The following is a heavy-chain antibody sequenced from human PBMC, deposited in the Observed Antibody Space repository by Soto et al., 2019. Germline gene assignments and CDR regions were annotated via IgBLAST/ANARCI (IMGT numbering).Heavy chain of an antibody. CDR3: ARAAGLRYYDSSGVPFDY. CDR2: IYHSGST. Sequence: SETLSLTCAVSGGSISSGGYSWSWIRQPPGKGLEWIGYIYHSGSTYYNPSLKSRVTISVDRSKNQFSLKLISVTAADTAVYYCARAAGLRYYDSSGVPFDYWGQGTLVTAPQ. J-gene: IGHJ4*02. V-gene: IGHV4-30-2*01. D-gene: IGHD3-22*01. CDR1: GGSISSGGYS.